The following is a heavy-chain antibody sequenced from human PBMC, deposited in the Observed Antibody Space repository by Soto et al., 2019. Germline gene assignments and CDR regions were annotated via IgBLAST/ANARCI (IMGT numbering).Heavy chain of an antibody. CDR2: TYYRSRWYN. CDR1: GDSVALGSPA. D-gene: IGHD1-7*01. Sequence: SHSRERTCAISGDSVALGSPAWIWKRLSPSRGLEWLARTYYRSRWYNDYAVSVRSRITVNPDTSKNQFSLQLTSVTPEDTAVYYCAGTTSHQWYYMDVWGKGTTVTVSS. J-gene: IGHJ6*03. CDR3: AGTTSHQWYYMDV. V-gene: IGHV6-1*01.